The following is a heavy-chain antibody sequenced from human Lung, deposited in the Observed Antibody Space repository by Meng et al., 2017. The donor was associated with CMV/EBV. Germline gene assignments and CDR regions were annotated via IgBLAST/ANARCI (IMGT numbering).Heavy chain of an antibody. CDR2: IRYDGKNE. V-gene: IGHV3-30*02. Sequence: GESLKISCAASGFTFSSYGMHWVRQAPGKGLEGVAFIRYDGKNEYYADSVKGRFSISRDDSKNTLYLQMNSLRPEDTAVYYCARDKVRYYDFWSGYGGMDVWGQGTTVTVSS. CDR1: GFTFSSYG. CDR3: ARDKVRYYDFWSGYGGMDV. D-gene: IGHD3-3*01. J-gene: IGHJ6*02.